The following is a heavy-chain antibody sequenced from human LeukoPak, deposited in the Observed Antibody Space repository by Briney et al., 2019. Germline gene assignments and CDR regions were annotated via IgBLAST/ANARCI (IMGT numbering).Heavy chain of an antibody. J-gene: IGHJ2*01. CDR1: GFTFSSYS. CDR3: ARDEVATLTGYFDL. Sequence: NPGGSLRLSCAASGFTFSSYSMNWIRQAPGKGLEWVSSISSSSSYIYYADSVKGRFTISRDNAKNSLYLQMNSLRAEDTAVYYCARDEVATLTGYFDLWGRGTLVTVSS. V-gene: IGHV3-21*01. D-gene: IGHD5-12*01. CDR2: ISSSSSYI.